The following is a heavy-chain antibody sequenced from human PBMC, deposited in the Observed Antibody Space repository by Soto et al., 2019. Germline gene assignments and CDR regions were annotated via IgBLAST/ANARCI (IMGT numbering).Heavy chain of an antibody. CDR3: ARDIAAAGTDAFDI. D-gene: IGHD6-13*01. CDR1: GGSISSYY. CDR2: IYYSGST. J-gene: IGHJ3*02. V-gene: IGHV4-59*01. Sequence: LSLTCTVSGGSISSYYWSWIRQPPGKGLEWIGYIYYSGSTNYNPSLKSRVTISVDTSKNQFSLKLSSVTAADTAVYYCARDIAAAGTDAFDIWGQGTMVTVSS.